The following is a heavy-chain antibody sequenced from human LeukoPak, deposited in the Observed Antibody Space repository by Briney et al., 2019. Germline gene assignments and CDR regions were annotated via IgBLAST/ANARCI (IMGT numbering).Heavy chain of an antibody. Sequence: SDTLSLTCTVSIGLISTSNYYGGSGRQPRGKALEWNGNILYCQSTYYSPSRQSRVTISIDTTRNQFSLKLNSVTAAATAVYYCEKSDGYGLIDIWGQGTMVTVSS. CDR1: IGLISTSNYY. V-gene: IGHV4-39*07. D-gene: IGHD3-22*01. J-gene: IGHJ3*02. CDR2: ILYCQST. CDR3: EKSDGYGLIDI.